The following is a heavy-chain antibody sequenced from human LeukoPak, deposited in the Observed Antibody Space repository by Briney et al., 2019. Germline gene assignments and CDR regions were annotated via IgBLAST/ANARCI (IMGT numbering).Heavy chain of an antibody. J-gene: IGHJ3*02. CDR2: ISAYNGDT. Sequence: AASVKVSCKASGYTFTSYGISWVRQAPGQGLEWMGWISAYNGDTNYAQKVQGRVTMTTETSTSTVYMELRSLRSDDTAVYYCARHYDAGKDDAFHIWGQGTMVTVSS. CDR1: GYTFTSYG. V-gene: IGHV1-18*01. D-gene: IGHD3-10*01. CDR3: ARHYDAGKDDAFHI.